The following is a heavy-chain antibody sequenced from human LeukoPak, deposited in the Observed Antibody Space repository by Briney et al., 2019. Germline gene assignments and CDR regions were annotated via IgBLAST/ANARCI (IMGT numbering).Heavy chain of an antibody. CDR3: TREGRLSGFDS. V-gene: IGHV3-30*02. J-gene: IGHJ4*02. D-gene: IGHD4/OR15-4a*01. Sequence: GGSLRLSCAASGFTFSSYGMHWVRQAPGKGLEWVAFIRYDGNNKYYADSVKGRFTISRDNSKNTLYLQMNSLRVEDTAVYYCTREGRLSGFDSWGQGTLVTVSS. CDR2: IRYDGNNK. CDR1: GFTFSSYG.